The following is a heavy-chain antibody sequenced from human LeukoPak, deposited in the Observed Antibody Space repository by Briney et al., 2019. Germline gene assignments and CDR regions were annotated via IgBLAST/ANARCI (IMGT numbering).Heavy chain of an antibody. CDR2: IYYSGST. D-gene: IGHD3-22*01. Sequence: PSETLSLTCTVSGGSISGYYWSWTRQPPGKGLEWIGYIYYSGSTNYNPSLKSRATISVDTSKNQFSLKLSSVTAADTAVYYCARHDTHDSSGYYPLDYWGQGTLVTVFS. V-gene: IGHV4-59*08. J-gene: IGHJ4*02. CDR3: ARHDTHDSSGYYPLDY. CDR1: GGSISGYY.